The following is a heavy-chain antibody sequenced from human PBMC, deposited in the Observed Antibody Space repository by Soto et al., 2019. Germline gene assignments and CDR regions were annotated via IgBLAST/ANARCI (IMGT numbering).Heavy chain of an antibody. D-gene: IGHD6-19*01. CDR1: GFPFNSYI. Sequence: EVQLVESGGGLVNPGGSLRLSCAASGFPFNSYIMTWVRQAPGMGLEWVSSITTDGTSIYYADSVKGRFTISRDNAKNSLYLQMNSLTVEDTGIYYCARQPWLAPHIWGQGTMVTVSS. CDR3: ARQPWLAPHI. CDR2: ITTDGTSI. J-gene: IGHJ3*02. V-gene: IGHV3-21*02.